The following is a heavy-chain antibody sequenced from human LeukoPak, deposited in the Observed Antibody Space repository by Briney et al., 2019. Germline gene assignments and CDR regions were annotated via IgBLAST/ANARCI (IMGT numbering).Heavy chain of an antibody. J-gene: IGHJ6*02. D-gene: IGHD5-18*01. CDR2: ISSSGSTI. CDR1: GFTFSDYY. CDR3: AKGDTAMAEYYYYYAMDV. Sequence: GGSLRLSCAASGFTFSDYYMSWIRQAPGKGLEWVSYISSSGSTIYYADSVKGRFTISRDNAKNSLYLQMNSLRAEDTAVYYCAKGDTAMAEYYYYYAMDVWGQGTTVTVSS. V-gene: IGHV3-11*01.